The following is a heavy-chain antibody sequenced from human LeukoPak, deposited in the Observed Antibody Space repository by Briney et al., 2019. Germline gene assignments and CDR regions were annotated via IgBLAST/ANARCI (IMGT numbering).Heavy chain of an antibody. Sequence: ASVKVSCKTSGYIFTSYGISWVRQAPGQGLESMGWISPYNGNTKYAQKFQGRVTMTTDTSTGTVYMELRSLRSDDTAVYYCARDRVGGYTYGGNWFDPWGQGTLVTVSS. V-gene: IGHV1-18*01. J-gene: IGHJ5*02. D-gene: IGHD5-18*01. CDR2: ISPYNGNT. CDR3: ARDRVGGYTYGGNWFDP. CDR1: GYIFTSYG.